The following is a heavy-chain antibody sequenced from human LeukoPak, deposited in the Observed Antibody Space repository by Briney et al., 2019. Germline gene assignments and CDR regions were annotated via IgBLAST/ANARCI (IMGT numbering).Heavy chain of an antibody. J-gene: IGHJ3*02. Sequence: PGRSLRLSCAASGFTFSNYAMHWDRQAPGKGLEWVAVISYDGTNKYYADSVKGRFTISRDNSKNTMYLQMNSLRAEDTAMYYCARAPMSYDSSGFGGAFDIWGQGTMVTVSS. CDR1: GFTFSNYA. D-gene: IGHD3-22*01. CDR2: ISYDGTNK. CDR3: ARAPMSYDSSGFGGAFDI. V-gene: IGHV3-30-3*01.